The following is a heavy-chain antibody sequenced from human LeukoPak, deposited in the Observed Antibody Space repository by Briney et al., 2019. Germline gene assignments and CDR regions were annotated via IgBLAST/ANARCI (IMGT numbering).Heavy chain of an antibody. CDR3: ATNHYDILTGYYNVHHFDY. CDR2: FDPEDGET. D-gene: IGHD3-9*01. Sequence: ASVKVSCKVSGYTLTELSMHWVRQAPGKGLEWMGGFDPEDGETIYAQKFQGRVTMTEDTSTDTAYVELSSLRSEDAAVYYCATNHYDILTGYYNVHHFDYWGQGTLVTVSS. V-gene: IGHV1-24*01. CDR1: GYTLTELS. J-gene: IGHJ4*02.